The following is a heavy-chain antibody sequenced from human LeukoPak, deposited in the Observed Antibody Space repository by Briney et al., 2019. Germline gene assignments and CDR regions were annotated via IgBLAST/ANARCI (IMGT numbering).Heavy chain of an antibody. V-gene: IGHV3-15*01. J-gene: IGHJ4*02. CDR1: GFTFSNAW. CDR3: AAGRARDY. Sequence: GGSLRLSCAASGFTFSNAWMSWVRQAPGKGLEWVGRIKSETDGGTTDYAAPVKGRFTISRDDSKNTLYLQMNSLKAEDTAVYYCAAGRARDYWGQGTLLTVSS. CDR2: IKSETDGGTT.